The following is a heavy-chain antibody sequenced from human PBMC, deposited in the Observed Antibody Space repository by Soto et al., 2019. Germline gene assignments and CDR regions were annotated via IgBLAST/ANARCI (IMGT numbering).Heavy chain of an antibody. CDR1: RGTFSSYA. V-gene: IGHV1-69*12. CDR3: ASGAPEGWFDP. D-gene: IGHD3-16*01. CDR2: IISIFGTA. Sequence: QVQLVQSGAEVKKPGSSVKVSCKASRGTFSSYAISWVRPAPGQGLEWMGGIISIFGTANYAQKFQGRVTITVDESTSTAYMELSSLRSEDTAVYYCASGAPEGWFDPWGQGTLVTVST. J-gene: IGHJ5*02.